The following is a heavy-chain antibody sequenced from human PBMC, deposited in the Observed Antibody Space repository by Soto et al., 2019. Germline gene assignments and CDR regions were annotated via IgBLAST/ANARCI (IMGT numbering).Heavy chain of an antibody. CDR1: GGSICSGDYY. CDR3: ARDGLVFGVVPSYYYYYGMDV. CDR2: IYYSGST. D-gene: IGHD3-3*01. J-gene: IGHJ6*02. V-gene: IGHV4-30-4*01. Sequence: SETLSLTCTVSGGSICSGDYYWSWIRQPPGKGLEWIGYIYYSGSTYYNPSLKSRVTISVDTSKNQFSLKLSSVTAADTAVYYCARDGLVFGVVPSYYYYYGMDVWGQGTTVTVSS.